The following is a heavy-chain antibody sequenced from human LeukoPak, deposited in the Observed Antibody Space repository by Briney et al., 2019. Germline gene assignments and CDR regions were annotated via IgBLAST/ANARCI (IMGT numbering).Heavy chain of an antibody. CDR3: ARGGDDFWSGYYFDY. CDR1: GGSISSYY. D-gene: IGHD3-3*01. Sequence: SETLSLTCTVSGGSISSYYWSWIRQPAGKGLEWIGRIYTSERTNYNPSLKSRVTMSVDTSENQFSLKLSSVTAADTAVYYCARGGDDFWSGYYFDYWGQGTLVTVSS. J-gene: IGHJ4*02. V-gene: IGHV4-4*07. CDR2: IYTSERT.